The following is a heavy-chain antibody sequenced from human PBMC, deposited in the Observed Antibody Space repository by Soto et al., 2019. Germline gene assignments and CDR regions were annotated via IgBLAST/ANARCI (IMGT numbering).Heavy chain of an antibody. D-gene: IGHD3-3*01. CDR2: IYYSGST. CDR1: GGSISSGGYY. Sequence: SETLSLTCTVSGGSISSGGYYWSWIRQHPGKGLEWIGYIYYSGSTYYNPSLKSRVTISVDTSKNQFSLKLSSVTAADTAVYYCARERTIFGVVASYYYGMAVWGQGTTDTVSS. J-gene: IGHJ6*02. CDR3: ARERTIFGVVASYYYGMAV. V-gene: IGHV4-31*03.